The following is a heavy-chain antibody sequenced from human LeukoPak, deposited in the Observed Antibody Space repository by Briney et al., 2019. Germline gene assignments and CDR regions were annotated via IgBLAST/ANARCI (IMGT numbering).Heavy chain of an antibody. D-gene: IGHD6-6*01. V-gene: IGHV3-9*01. Sequence: PEGSLRLSCAASGFTFDDYAMHWVRQAPGKGLEWGSGISWNSGSIGYADSVKGRFTISRDNAKNSLYLQMNSLRAEDTALYYCAKAIISYSSSTFGYWGQGTLVTVSS. CDR3: AKAIISYSSSTFGY. J-gene: IGHJ4*02. CDR1: GFTFDDYA. CDR2: ISWNSGSI.